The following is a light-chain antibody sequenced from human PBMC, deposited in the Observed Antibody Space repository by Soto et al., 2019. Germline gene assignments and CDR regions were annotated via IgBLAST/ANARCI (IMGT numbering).Light chain of an antibody. V-gene: IGKV3-20*01. CDR3: QQYSSSPPEFT. Sequence: EIVLTQSPGTLSLSPGERATLSCMASHSISSNYLAWYQQRPGQAPRLLIFGASYRATGIPDRFSGSGSGTDFTLTISRLEPEDFAVYYCQQYSSSPPEFTFGPGTRVEIK. CDR2: GAS. CDR1: HSISSNY. J-gene: IGKJ3*01.